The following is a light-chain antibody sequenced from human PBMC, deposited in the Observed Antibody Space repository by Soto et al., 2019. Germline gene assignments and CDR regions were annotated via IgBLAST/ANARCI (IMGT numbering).Light chain of an antibody. J-gene: IGKJ1*01. Sequence: QDPAPLAVSPGERGTLYCMTSQSVSSNLAWYQQKPGQAPRLLIYCASTRPTGIPARFSGSGSGTEFTLTISILQSDDFTVYHCQQYDKCPRTFGQGTKVDIK. CDR2: CAS. V-gene: IGKV3-15*01. CDR3: QQYDKCPRT. CDR1: QSVSSN.